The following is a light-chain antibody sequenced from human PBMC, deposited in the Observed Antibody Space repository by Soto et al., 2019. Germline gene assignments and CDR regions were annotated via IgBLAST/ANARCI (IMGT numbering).Light chain of an antibody. Sequence: DIVMTQSPDSLAVSLGERATINGKSSQSVLYSSNNKNYLAWYQQKPGQPPKLLIYWASTREYGVPDRFSGSGSGTDLTLTIISLQAEDVAVYYCQQYYSTPQTFGGGTKVEIK. J-gene: IGKJ4*01. CDR1: QSVLYSSNNKNY. CDR2: WAS. V-gene: IGKV4-1*01. CDR3: QQYYSTPQT.